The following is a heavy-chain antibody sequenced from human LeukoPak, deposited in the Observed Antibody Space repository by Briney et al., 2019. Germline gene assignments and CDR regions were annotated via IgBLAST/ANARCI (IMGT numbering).Heavy chain of an antibody. CDR2: INSDGSST. Sequence: GGSLRLSCGACGFTFSSYWMHWVREAPGKGVVWVSRINSDGSSTSYADSVKGRFTISRDNAKNTLYLQMNSLRAEDTAVYYCARVRRIVGAIDYWGQGTLVTVSS. D-gene: IGHD1-26*01. CDR1: GFTFSSYW. J-gene: IGHJ4*02. V-gene: IGHV3-74*01. CDR3: ARVRRIVGAIDY.